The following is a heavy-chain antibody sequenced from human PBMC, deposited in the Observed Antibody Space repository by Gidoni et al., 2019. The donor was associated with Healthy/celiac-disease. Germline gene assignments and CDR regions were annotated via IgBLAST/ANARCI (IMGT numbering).Heavy chain of an antibody. V-gene: IGHV3-48*03. CDR1: GFTFSSYE. J-gene: IGHJ4*02. CDR3: ARRLEVEMGGLDY. Sequence: EVQLVESGGGLVQPGGSLRLSCAASGFTFSSYEMNWVRQAPGKGLECVSYISSSGSTIYYADSVKGRFTISRDNAKNSLYLQMNSLRAEDTAVYYCARRLEVEMGGLDYWGQGTLVTVSS. CDR2: ISSSGSTI. D-gene: IGHD3-16*01.